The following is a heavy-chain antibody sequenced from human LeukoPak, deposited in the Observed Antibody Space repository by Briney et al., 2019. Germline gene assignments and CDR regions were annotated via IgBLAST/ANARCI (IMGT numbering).Heavy chain of an antibody. CDR2: IYYSGST. J-gene: IGHJ4*02. V-gene: IGHV4-39*01. D-gene: IGHD3-16*02. CDR3: ARHAVVNTFDY. CDR1: GGSIRSSSYY. Sequence: SETLSLTCTVSGGSIRSSSYYWGWVRQPPGGGVEWIGTIYYSGSTYYNPSLKSRVTISVDTSKNQFSLKLSSVTAADTAVYYCARHAVVNTFDYWGQGTLVTVSS.